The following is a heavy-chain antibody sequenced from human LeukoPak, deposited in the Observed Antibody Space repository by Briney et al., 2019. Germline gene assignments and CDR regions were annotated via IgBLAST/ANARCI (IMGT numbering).Heavy chain of an antibody. CDR2: ISSSSSTI. CDR1: GFTFSSYS. D-gene: IGHD2-21*02. Sequence: PGGSLRLSCAASGFTFSSYSMNWVRQAPGKGLEWVSYISSSSSTIYYADSVKGRITISRDNAKNSLYLQMNSLRAEDTAVYYCARDRADCGGDCYSGVFDYWGQGTLVTVSS. J-gene: IGHJ4*02. V-gene: IGHV3-48*04. CDR3: ARDRADCGGDCYSGVFDY.